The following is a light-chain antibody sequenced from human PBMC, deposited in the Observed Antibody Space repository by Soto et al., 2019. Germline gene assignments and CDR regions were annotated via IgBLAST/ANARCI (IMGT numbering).Light chain of an antibody. V-gene: IGKV1-5*03. CDR1: QSISTG. CDR3: QQYNTYPLS. Sequence: DIQMTQSPSTLSASVGDRKTITSSSTQSISTGLAWYQQKPGKAPKLLIYKASNLEGGVPSRFSGSGSGTEFTITINSLQPDDVATYYCQQYNTYPLSFCGGSKVDIK. CDR2: KAS. J-gene: IGKJ4*01.